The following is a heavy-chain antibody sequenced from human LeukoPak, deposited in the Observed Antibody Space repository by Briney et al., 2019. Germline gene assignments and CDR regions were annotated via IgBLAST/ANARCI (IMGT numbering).Heavy chain of an antibody. Sequence: GGSLRLSCAASGFTFSSFSMIWVRQAPGKGLEWVSSTSSSSAYTFYAESGKGRFTISRDNSKNTLYLQMNSPRAEDTAVYYCATTPPYSGSYSGYFDYWGQGTLVTVSS. CDR1: GFTFSSFS. CDR2: TSSSSAYT. CDR3: ATTPPYSGSYSGYFDY. J-gene: IGHJ4*02. D-gene: IGHD1-26*01. V-gene: IGHV3-21*04.